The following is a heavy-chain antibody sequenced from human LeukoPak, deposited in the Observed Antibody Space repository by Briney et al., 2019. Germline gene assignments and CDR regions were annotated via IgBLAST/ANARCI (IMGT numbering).Heavy chain of an antibody. CDR3: AKDGSRDLWSGYYPSPY. Sequence: GGSLRLSCAASGFTFSSYAMSWVRQAPGKGLEWVSAISGSGGSTYYADSVKGRFTISRDNSKNTLYLQMNSLRAEDTAVYYCAKDGSRDLWSGYYPSPYWGQGTLVTVSS. V-gene: IGHV3-23*01. CDR1: GFTFSSYA. CDR2: ISGSGGST. D-gene: IGHD3-3*01. J-gene: IGHJ4*02.